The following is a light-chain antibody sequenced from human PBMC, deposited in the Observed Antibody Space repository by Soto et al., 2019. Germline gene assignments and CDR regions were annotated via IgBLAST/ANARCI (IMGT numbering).Light chain of an antibody. V-gene: IGKV3-20*01. Sequence: EIVMTQSPGTLSLSPGERATLSCRASQSVSSRFAWYQQKPGQAPRLLISGASSRATGIPDRFSGSGSGTDFTLTISRLEPEDFALYYCQHYVERSPITFVQGTRLEIK. CDR3: QHYVERSPIT. CDR1: QSVSSR. CDR2: GAS. J-gene: IGKJ5*01.